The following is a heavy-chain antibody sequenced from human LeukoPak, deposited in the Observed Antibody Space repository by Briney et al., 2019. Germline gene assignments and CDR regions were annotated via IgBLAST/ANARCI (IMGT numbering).Heavy chain of an antibody. V-gene: IGHV3-21*01. CDR1: GFSFSSYN. CDR2: ITTSSTYT. Sequence: PGGSLRLSCAASGFSFSSYNMNWVRQAPGKGLEWVSSITTSSTYTFYADSVKGRFTISRDNAKNSLYLQMNSQRAEDTAVYYCARGGATVTKILGHYMDVWGKGTTVTVSS. J-gene: IGHJ6*03. D-gene: IGHD4-17*01. CDR3: ARGGATVTKILGHYMDV.